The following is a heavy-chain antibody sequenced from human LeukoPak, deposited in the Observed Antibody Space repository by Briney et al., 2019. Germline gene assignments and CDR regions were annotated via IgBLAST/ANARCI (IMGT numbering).Heavy chain of an antibody. Sequence: GGSLRLSCAASGFTFSSYEMNWVRQAPGKGLEWVSYISSSGSTIYYADSVKGRFTISRDNAKNSLYLQMNSLRAEDTAVYYCARDRVVVAATYHGAFDIWGQGTMVTVSS. J-gene: IGHJ3*02. V-gene: IGHV3-48*03. CDR2: ISSSGSTI. D-gene: IGHD2-15*01. CDR3: ARDRVVVAATYHGAFDI. CDR1: GFTFSSYE.